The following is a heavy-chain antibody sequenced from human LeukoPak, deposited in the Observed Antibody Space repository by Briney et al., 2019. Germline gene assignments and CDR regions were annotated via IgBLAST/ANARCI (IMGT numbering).Heavy chain of an antibody. D-gene: IGHD6-19*01. CDR1: GGSISTNDHY. V-gene: IGHV4-39*07. CDR3: ARRRAVAGTWYFDL. J-gene: IGHJ2*01. CDR2: ISHSGST. Sequence: PSETLSLTCTVSGGSISTNDHYWGWIRQPPGKGLEWIGEISHSGSTNYNPSLKSRVTISVDTSKNQFSLKLSSVTAADTAVYYCARRRAVAGTWYFDLWGRGTLVTVSS.